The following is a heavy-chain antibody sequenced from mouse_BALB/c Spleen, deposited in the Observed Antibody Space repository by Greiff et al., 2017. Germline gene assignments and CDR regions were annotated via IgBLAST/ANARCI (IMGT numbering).Heavy chain of an antibody. CDR3: ARGYDNAMDY. D-gene: IGHD2-14*01. V-gene: IGHV3-2*02. CDR1: GYSITSDYA. J-gene: IGHJ4*01. Sequence: ESGPGLVKPSQSLSLTCTVTGYSITSDYAWNWIRQFPGNKLEWMGYISYSGSTSYNPSLKSRISITRDTSKNQFFLQLNSVTTEDTATYYCARGYDNAMDYWGQGTSVTVSS. CDR2: ISYSGST.